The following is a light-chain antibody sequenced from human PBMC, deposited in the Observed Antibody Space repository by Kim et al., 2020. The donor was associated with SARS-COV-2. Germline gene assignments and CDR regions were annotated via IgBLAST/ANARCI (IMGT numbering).Light chain of an antibody. CDR3: QQYAGSPWT. CDR2: GAS. J-gene: IGKJ1*01. V-gene: IGKV3-20*01. Sequence: SPGERATLSGRASQSVSSSYLAWYQHKPGQAPRLLVYGASNRATGIPDRCSGSGSGTDFTLTIGRLEPEDFAVYYCQQYAGSPWTFGQGTKVDIK. CDR1: QSVSSSY.